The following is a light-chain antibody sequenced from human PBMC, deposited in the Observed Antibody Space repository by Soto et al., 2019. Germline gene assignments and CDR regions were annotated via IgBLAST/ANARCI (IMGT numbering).Light chain of an antibody. CDR3: QQYNSYSPYT. CDR2: KAS. J-gene: IGKJ2*01. Sequence: DIQMTQSPSTLSASVGDRVTTTCRASQSISTYLAWYQQKPGNAPKLLIYKASNLQSGVPSRFSGSGSGTEFTLTISSLQPDDFATYYCQQYNSYSPYTFGQGTNLEIK. CDR1: QSISTY. V-gene: IGKV1-5*03.